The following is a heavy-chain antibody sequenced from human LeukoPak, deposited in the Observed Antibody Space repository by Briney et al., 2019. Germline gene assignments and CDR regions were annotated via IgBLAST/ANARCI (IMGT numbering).Heavy chain of an antibody. V-gene: IGHV3-23*01. J-gene: IGHJ4*02. D-gene: IGHD3-16*02. Sequence: AGGSLRLSCSASGFTFSGYSMDWVPEAPGEGVGRGSVISGSGASTIYADSVKGRFSNSRDNSKNTLYLQMSRLRAEDTGVDYCAKDPSGASIVRYFDYWGQGTLVIVYS. CDR3: AKDPSGASIVRYFDY. CDR1: GFTFSGYS. CDR2: ISGSGAST.